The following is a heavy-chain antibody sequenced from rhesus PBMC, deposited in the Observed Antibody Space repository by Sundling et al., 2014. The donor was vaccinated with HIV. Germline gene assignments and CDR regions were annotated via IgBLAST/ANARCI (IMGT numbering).Heavy chain of an antibody. J-gene: IGHJ4*01. CDR2: ISGSGGNT. D-gene: IGHD3-34*01. V-gene: IGHV4-92*01. CDR1: GDSISGGSG. CDR3: ARRLLGSFDY. Sequence: QVQLQESGPGLVKPSETLSLTCAVSGDSISGGSGWSWIRQPPGKGLEWIGRISGSGGNTDYNPSLKSRVTISTDTSTNRFSLQLTSLTAADTAVYYCARRLLGSFDYWGQGVLVTVSS.